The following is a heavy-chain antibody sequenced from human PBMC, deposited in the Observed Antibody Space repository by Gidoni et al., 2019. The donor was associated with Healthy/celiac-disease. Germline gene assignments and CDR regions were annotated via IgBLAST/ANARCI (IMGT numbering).Heavy chain of an antibody. V-gene: IGHV3-49*03. CDR1: GFPFGSYA. CDR2: IRSKAYGGTT. J-gene: IGHJ3*02. Sequence: EVQLVESGGGLVEPGRSLRLYCPASGFPFGSYAMSWFRQAPGKGLEWVGVIRSKAYGGTTEYAASVKGRFTISRDDSKSIAYLQMNSLKTEYTAVYYCTRGYCSGGSCYYLFAFDIWGQGTMVTVSS. D-gene: IGHD2-15*01. CDR3: TRGYCSGGSCYYLFAFDI.